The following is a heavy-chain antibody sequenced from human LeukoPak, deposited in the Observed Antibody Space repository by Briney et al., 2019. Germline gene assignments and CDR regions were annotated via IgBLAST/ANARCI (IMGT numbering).Heavy chain of an antibody. V-gene: IGHV3-23*01. CDR2: ISGSGGST. CDR1: GFTYSRCE. J-gene: IGHJ4*02. Sequence: GGSLRLSCAASGFTYSRCEMNWVRQAPGKGLEWVSAISGSGGSTYYADSVKGRFTISRDNSKNTLYLQMNSLGAEDTAVYYCAKSILEYYYDSSGYYYYFDYWGQGTLVTVSS. D-gene: IGHD3-22*01. CDR3: AKSILEYYYDSSGYYYYFDY.